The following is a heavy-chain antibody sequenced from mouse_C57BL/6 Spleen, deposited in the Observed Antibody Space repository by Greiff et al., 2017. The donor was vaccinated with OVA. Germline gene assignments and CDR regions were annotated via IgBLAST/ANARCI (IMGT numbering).Heavy chain of an antibody. V-gene: IGHV1-54*01. CDR1: GYAFTNYL. CDR2: INPGSGGT. J-gene: IGHJ1*03. Sequence: QVQLQQSGAELVRPGTSVKVSCKASGYAFTNYLIEWVKQRPGQGLEWIGVINPGSGGTNYNEKFKGKATLTADKSSSTAYMQLSSLTSEDSAVYFCARGRGPGYFDVWGTGTTVTVSS. CDR3: ARGRGPGYFDV.